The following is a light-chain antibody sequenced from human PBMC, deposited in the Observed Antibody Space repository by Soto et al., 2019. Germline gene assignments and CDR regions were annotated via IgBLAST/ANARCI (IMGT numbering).Light chain of an antibody. Sequence: EIVLTQSPGTLSVSPGERATLSCRASQSVTNGHLAWYQQKPGQAPRLLIYGASSRATGIPVRFSGSGSGTEFTLTISSLQSEDFAVYYCQQYNNWPLTFGQGTRLEI. J-gene: IGKJ5*01. V-gene: IGKV3-15*01. CDR3: QQYNNWPLT. CDR1: QSVTNGH. CDR2: GAS.